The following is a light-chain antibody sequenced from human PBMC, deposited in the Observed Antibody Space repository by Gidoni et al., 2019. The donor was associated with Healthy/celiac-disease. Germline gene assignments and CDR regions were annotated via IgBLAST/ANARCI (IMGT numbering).Light chain of an antibody. J-gene: IGKJ2*01. Sequence: DIQMTQSPSSLSEAVGDRVTITWRASQIISSYLNWYQQKPGKAPKLLIYAASSLQSGVPSMFSGSGSGTDFTLTISSLQPEDFATYYCQHSYSSPYTFGQGTKLEIK. CDR1: QIISSY. CDR3: QHSYSSPYT. CDR2: AAS. V-gene: IGKV1-39*01.